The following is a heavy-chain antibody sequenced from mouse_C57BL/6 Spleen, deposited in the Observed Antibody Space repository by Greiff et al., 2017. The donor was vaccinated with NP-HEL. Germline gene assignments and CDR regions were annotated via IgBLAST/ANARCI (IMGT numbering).Heavy chain of an antibody. V-gene: IGHV7-3*01. Sequence: EVMLVESGGGLVQPGGSLSLSCAASGFTFTDYYMSWVRQPPGKALEWLGFIRNKANGYTTEYSASVKGRFTISRDNSKSILYLQMNALRAEDSATYYCARSTYDYDGGFAYWGKGTLVTVSA. CDR3: ARSTYDYDGGFAY. CDR1: GFTFTDYY. D-gene: IGHD2-4*01. CDR2: IRNKANGYTT. J-gene: IGHJ3*01.